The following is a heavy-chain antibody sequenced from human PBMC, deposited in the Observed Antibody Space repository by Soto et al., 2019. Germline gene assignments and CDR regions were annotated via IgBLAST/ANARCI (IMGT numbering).Heavy chain of an antibody. V-gene: IGHV1-2*02. Sequence: ASVKVSCKASEYTFTVYYMHWVLQAPGQGLEWMGWINPKSGGTMYPQKFQGRVTMTWDTSISTAYMALTRLRSDDTAVYYCARDLAKGGGSAGFDYWGQGTLVTVSS. J-gene: IGHJ4*02. D-gene: IGHD1-26*01. CDR3: ARDLAKGGGSAGFDY. CDR1: EYTFTVYY. CDR2: INPKSGGT.